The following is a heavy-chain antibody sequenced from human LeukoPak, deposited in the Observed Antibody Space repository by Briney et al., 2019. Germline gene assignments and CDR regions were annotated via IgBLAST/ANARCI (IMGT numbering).Heavy chain of an antibody. CDR1: GGSITSHY. J-gene: IGHJ5*02. Sequence: SETLSLTCTVSGGSITSHYWSWVRQAPGKGLEWIGYIFYSGSTNYSPSLKSRVTISVATSKNQFSLRLKSVTAADTAVYFCARTGDYSRLSGGWFDPWGQGTLVTVSS. V-gene: IGHV4-59*11. D-gene: IGHD7-27*01. CDR2: IFYSGST. CDR3: ARTGDYSRLSGGWFDP.